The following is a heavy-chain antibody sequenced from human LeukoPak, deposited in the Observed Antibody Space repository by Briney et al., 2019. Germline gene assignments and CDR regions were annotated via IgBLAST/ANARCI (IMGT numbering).Heavy chain of an antibody. V-gene: IGHV4-59*01. CDR3: ARVRVTMVRGALYYYYGMDV. CDR2: IYYSGST. J-gene: IGHJ6*02. Sequence: SETQSLTCTVSGGSISPYYWSWIRQPPGKGLEWIGYIYYSGSTNYNPSLKSRVTISVDTSKNQFSLKLSSVTAADTAVYYCARVRVTMVRGALYYYYGMDVWGQGTTVTVSS. CDR1: GGSISPYY. D-gene: IGHD3-10*01.